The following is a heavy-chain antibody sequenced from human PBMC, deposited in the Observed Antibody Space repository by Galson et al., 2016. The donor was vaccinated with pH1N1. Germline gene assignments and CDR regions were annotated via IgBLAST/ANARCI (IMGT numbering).Heavy chain of an antibody. V-gene: IGHV1-3*01. CDR3: ARGPQIVVVEAATPGWFDS. CDR1: GYTFTSYV. CDR2: FNAVNGNT. J-gene: IGHJ5*01. Sequence: SVKVSCKASGYTFTSYVIHWVRQAPGQRLEWMGWFNAVNGNTKYSQKFQDRVTITTDTSASTAYMELSSLRSEDTALYYCARGPQIVVVEAATPGWFDSWGQGTQVTGSS. D-gene: IGHD2-15*01.